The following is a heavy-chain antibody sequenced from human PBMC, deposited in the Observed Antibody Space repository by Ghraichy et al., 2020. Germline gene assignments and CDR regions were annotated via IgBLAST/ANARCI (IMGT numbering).Heavy chain of an antibody. D-gene: IGHD3-10*01. CDR1: GFTFSSYS. Sequence: LSLTCAASGFTFSSYSMNWVRQAPGKGLEWVSSISSSSSYIYYADSVKGRFTISRDNAKNSLYLQMNSLRAEDTAVYYCARDLEWFGELYGLWGQGTTVTVSS. J-gene: IGHJ6*02. CDR2: ISSSSSYI. V-gene: IGHV3-21*01. CDR3: ARDLEWFGELYGL.